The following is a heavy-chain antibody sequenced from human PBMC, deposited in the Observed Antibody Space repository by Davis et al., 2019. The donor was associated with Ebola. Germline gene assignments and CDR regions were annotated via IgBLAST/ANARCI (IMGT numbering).Heavy chain of an antibody. J-gene: IGHJ6*02. D-gene: IGHD2-15*01. V-gene: IGHV1-46*03. CDR2: INPSGGST. CDR1: GYTFTSYY. CDR3: AIGNVVVIAVYSYYYYGMDV. Sequence: ASVKVSCKASGYTFTSYYMHWVRQAPGQGLEWMGIINPSGGSTSYAQTFQGRVTMTRDTSTRKVYMELSNLRSEDTALYYCAIGNVVVIAVYSYYYYGMDVWGQGTTVAVSS.